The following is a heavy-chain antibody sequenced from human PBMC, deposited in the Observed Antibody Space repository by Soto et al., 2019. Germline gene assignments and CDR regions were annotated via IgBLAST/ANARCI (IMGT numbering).Heavy chain of an antibody. CDR1: GFSLSTSGVG. D-gene: IGHD3-10*01. CDR3: AHSTGAMVRGVIITGKYYFDY. CDR2: IYWDDDK. J-gene: IGHJ4*02. V-gene: IGHV2-5*02. Sequence: ESGPKLGNPTQSRTVTCTFSGFSLSTSGVGVGWIRQPPGKALEWLALIYWDDDKRYSPSLKSRLTITKDTSKNQVVLTMTNMDPVDTATYYCAHSTGAMVRGVIITGKYYFDYWGQGTLVTVS.